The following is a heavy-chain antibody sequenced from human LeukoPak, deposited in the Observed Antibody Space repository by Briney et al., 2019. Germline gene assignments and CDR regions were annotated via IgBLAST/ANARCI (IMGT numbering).Heavy chain of an antibody. J-gene: IGHJ4*02. D-gene: IGHD3-10*01. Sequence: GGSLRLSCAASGFTFTNYAMSWVRQAPGKGLEWVSTISGSGSSTYYADSVKGRFTISTDSSKNTVHLQMNTLRGEDTAIYYCAKRGDSGSYFDYWGQGILVTVSS. V-gene: IGHV3-23*01. CDR1: GFTFTNYA. CDR3: AKRGDSGSYFDY. CDR2: ISGSGSST.